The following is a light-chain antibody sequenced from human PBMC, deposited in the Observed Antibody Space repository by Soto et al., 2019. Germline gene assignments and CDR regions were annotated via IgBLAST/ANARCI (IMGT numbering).Light chain of an antibody. Sequence: EIVMTQPPATLSVSPGERATLSCRASQSVSSNLAWYQQNPGQAPRLFIYGASTRATGIPARFSGSGSGTEFTLTISSLQSEDFAVYYCHQRFSWPLPFGGGTKVDIK. CDR3: HQRFSWPLP. V-gene: IGKV3-15*01. CDR1: QSVSSN. J-gene: IGKJ4*01. CDR2: GAS.